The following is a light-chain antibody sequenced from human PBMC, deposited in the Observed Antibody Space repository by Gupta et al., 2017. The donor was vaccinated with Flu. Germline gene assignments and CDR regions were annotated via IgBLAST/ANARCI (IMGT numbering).Light chain of an antibody. V-gene: IGLV3-21*02. CDR3: QVWGSNSDHSVVSGDSNSDHAVV. J-gene: IGLJ2*01. Sequence: IGSKRGHWYRQKPGQAPVLFVYDDSDRPSGIPERYSGSNSGNTATLTISRVEAGDEADYYCQVWGSNSDHSVVSGDSNSDHAVVFGGGTKLTVL. CDR1: IGSKR. CDR2: DDS.